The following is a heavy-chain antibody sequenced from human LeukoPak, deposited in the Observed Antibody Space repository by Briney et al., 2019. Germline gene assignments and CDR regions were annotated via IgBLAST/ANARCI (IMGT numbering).Heavy chain of an antibody. CDR2: IIPIFGTA. CDR1: GGTFSSYA. J-gene: IGHJ4*02. CDR3: ASRYCSSTSCSAGYFDY. V-gene: IGHV1-69*01. D-gene: IGHD2-2*01. Sequence: SVKVSCKASGGTFSSYAISWVRQAPGQGLEWMGGIIPIFGTANYAQEFQGRVTITADESTSTAYMELSSLRSEDTAVYYCASRYCSSTSCSAGYFDYWGQGTLVTVSS.